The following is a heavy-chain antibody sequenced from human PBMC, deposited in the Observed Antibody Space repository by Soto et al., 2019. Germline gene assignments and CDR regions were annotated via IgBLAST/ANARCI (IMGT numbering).Heavy chain of an antibody. Sequence: VVSLILACLVSVFSFVRYVVQWVRQAPGKGLEWVAWVSYYGRNRNYADSLKARLNISRDNSKDTAFLQMNSLGPEDTSVYYCEREHLPHGTAVWGPGTSVTVSS. CDR2: VSYYGRNR. J-gene: IGHJ6*02. CDR3: EREHLPHGTAV. CDR1: VFSFVRYV. V-gene: IGHV3-30*01.